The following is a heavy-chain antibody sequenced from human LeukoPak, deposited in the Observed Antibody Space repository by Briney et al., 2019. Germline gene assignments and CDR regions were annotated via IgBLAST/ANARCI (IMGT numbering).Heavy chain of an antibody. V-gene: IGHV4-59*01. J-gene: IGHJ5*02. CDR2: IYYSGST. CDR3: ARSGVWYNWNDVRSWFDP. D-gene: IGHD1-1*01. Sequence: SETLSLTCTVSGGSISSYYWSWIRQPPGKELEWIGYIYYSGSTNYNPSLKSRVTISVDTSKNQFSLKLSSVTAADTAVYYCARSGVWYNWNDVRSWFDPWGQGTLVTVSS. CDR1: GGSISSYY.